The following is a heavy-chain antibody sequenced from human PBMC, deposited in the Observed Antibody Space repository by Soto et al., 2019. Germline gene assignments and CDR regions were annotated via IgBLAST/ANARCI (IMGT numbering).Heavy chain of an antibody. V-gene: IGHV4-61*01. Sequence: PSETLSLTCTVSGDSVISGSYYWSWIRQPPGKGLEWIGNIYYSGSTNYNPALKSRVTMSIDTPKNQFSLRLNSMTAADTAVYYCARMLAPAEPKPTWFDPWGQGTLVTVSS. J-gene: IGHJ5*02. D-gene: IGHD6-13*01. CDR2: IYYSGST. CDR1: GDSVISGSYY. CDR3: ARMLAPAEPKPTWFDP.